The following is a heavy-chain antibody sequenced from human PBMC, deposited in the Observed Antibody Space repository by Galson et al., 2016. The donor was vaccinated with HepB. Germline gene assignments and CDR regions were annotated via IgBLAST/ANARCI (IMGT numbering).Heavy chain of an antibody. CDR1: GYKFTTYW. CDR2: IYPGDYDT. V-gene: IGHV5-51*01. D-gene: IGHD6-19*01. Sequence: QSGAEVKKPGESLKISCEGSGYKFTTYWIAWVRQMPGKGLEWMGIIYPGDYDTRYSPSFQVQVTISADKSINAAYLQWSGLKASDTAMYYCARLLAVTGTYPSVAYYYGLDVWGQGTAVTVSS. J-gene: IGHJ6*02. CDR3: ARLLAVTGTYPSVAYYYGLDV.